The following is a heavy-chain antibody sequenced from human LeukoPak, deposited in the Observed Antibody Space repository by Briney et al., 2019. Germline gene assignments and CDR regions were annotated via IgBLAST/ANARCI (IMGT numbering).Heavy chain of an antibody. V-gene: IGHV1-2*04. CDR1: GYTFTGYY. D-gene: IGHD3-10*01. CDR2: INPNSGGT. CDR3: ARDYRMVRGAIRYYYYGMDV. Sequence: ASVKVSCKASGYTFTGYYMHWVRQAPGQGLEWMGWINPNSGGTNYAQKFQGWVTMTRDTSISTAYMELSRLRSDDTAVYYCARDYRMVRGAIRYYYYGMDVWGQGITVTVSS. J-gene: IGHJ6*02.